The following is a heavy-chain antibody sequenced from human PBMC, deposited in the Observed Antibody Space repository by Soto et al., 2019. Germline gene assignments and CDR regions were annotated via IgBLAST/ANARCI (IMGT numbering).Heavy chain of an antibody. J-gene: IGHJ3*02. CDR2: ISSNGGST. CDR3: VKGDNYYDFWSGYRGPDAFDI. V-gene: IGHV3-64D*06. D-gene: IGHD3-3*01. Sequence: PGGSLSLSCSASGFTFSSYAMHWVRQAPGKGLEYVSAISSNGGSTYSSDSVDGRLTISRDNSKNTLYLQMSSLRAEDTAVYYCVKGDNYYDFWSGYRGPDAFDIWGQGTMVTVSS. CDR1: GFTFSSYA.